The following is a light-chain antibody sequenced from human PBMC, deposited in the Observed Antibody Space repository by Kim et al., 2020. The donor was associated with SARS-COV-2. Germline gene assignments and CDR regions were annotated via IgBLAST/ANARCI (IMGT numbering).Light chain of an antibody. Sequence: QSVLTQPPSVSEAPRQRVTISCSGSSSNIGNNAVNWYQQFPGKAPKLLIYYNDLLPSGVSDRFSGSKSGTSASLAISGLQSEDEADYYCAAWDDSVNAWLFGGGTQLTVL. J-gene: IGLJ3*02. CDR1: SSNIGNNA. CDR2: YND. V-gene: IGLV1-36*01. CDR3: AAWDDSVNAWL.